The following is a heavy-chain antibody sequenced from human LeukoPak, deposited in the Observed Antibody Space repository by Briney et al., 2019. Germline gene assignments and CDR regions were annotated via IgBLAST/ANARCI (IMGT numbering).Heavy chain of an antibody. V-gene: IGHV3-33*01. CDR2: IWYDGSNK. CDR1: GFTFSSYG. J-gene: IGHJ4*02. CDR3: ARRAPRLYYFDY. Sequence: GGSLRLSCAASGFTFSSYGMLWVRQAPGKGLEWVAVIWYDGSNKYYADSVKGRFTISRDNSKNTLYLQMNSLRAEDTAVYYCARRAPRLYYFDYWGQGTLVTVSS. D-gene: IGHD3-10*01.